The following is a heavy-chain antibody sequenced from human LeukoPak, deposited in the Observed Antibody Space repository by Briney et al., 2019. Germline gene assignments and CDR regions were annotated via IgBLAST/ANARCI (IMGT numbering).Heavy chain of an antibody. J-gene: IGHJ4*02. Sequence: GGSLRLSCAASGFTFSSYAMSWVRQAPGKGLEWVSAISGSGGSTYYADSVKGRFTISRDNSKNTLYLQMNSLRAEDTAVYYCAKMYYDFWSGYYGYWGQGTLVTVSS. CDR2: ISGSGGST. V-gene: IGHV3-23*01. CDR3: AKMYYDFWSGYYGY. CDR1: GFTFSSYA. D-gene: IGHD3-3*01.